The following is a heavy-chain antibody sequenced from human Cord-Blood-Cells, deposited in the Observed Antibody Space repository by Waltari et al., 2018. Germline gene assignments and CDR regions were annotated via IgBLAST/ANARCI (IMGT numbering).Heavy chain of an antibody. Sequence: QVQLVQSGAEVKKPGSSVKVSCKASGGTFSSYAISWVRQAPGQGLEWMGGIIPIFGTANYAQKFQGRVTITADKSTSTAYMELSSLRSEDTAVYYCARLKVTGTTDHLYYYYGMDVWGQGTTVTVSS. D-gene: IGHD1-7*01. CDR1: GGTFSSYA. CDR3: ARLKVTGTTDHLYYYYGMDV. J-gene: IGHJ6*02. V-gene: IGHV1-69*06. CDR2: IIPIFGTA.